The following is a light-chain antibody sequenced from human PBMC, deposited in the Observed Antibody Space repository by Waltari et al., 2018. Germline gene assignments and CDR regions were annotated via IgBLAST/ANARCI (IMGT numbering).Light chain of an antibody. Sequence: SYELTQPPSVSVSPGQTARITXPGDXLPKTYAYWYQQKPGQAPVLGLEKAREGPSGLPEVFAGSSSGTTVTLTISGVQAEDEADYYCQSADSSGTYFVVFGGGTKLTVL. CDR3: QSADSSGTYFVV. CDR2: KAR. CDR1: XLPKTY. V-gene: IGLV3-25*03. J-gene: IGLJ2*01.